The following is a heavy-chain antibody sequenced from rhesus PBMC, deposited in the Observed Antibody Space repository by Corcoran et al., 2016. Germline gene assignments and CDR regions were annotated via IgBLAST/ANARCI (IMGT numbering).Heavy chain of an antibody. CDR1: GGSFSSYW. CDR3: ARFSGSWWYYFDY. D-gene: IGHD6-25*01. J-gene: IGHJ4*01. Sequence: QVQLQESGPGLAKPSETLSLTCAVSGGSFSSYWLSWIRQPPGQGLEGIGETNGNSGSTNYNPPLKSRVTISKGASKNQFSLKLSSVTAADTAVYYCARFSGSWWYYFDYWGQGVLVTVSS. CDR2: TNGNSGST. V-gene: IGHV4-80*01.